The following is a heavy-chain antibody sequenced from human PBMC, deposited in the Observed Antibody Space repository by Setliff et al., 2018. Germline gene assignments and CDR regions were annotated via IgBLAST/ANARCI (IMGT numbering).Heavy chain of an antibody. Sequence: LSLPCTAYGGTFSDYYWTWIRQPPGKGLEWIGEINHSGTTNYNPSLKSRVTISVDTSKNQFSLTMSSVTAADAAVYYCARGRNVAARLLDTWGQGSQVTVSS. D-gene: IGHD6-6*01. CDR3: ARGRNVAARLLDT. CDR2: INHSGTT. J-gene: IGHJ5*02. V-gene: IGHV4-34*01. CDR1: GGTFSDYY.